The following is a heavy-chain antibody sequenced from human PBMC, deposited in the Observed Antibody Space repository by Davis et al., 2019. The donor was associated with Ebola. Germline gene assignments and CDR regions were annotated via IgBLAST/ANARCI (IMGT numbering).Heavy chain of an antibody. J-gene: IGHJ4*02. CDR2: ITASGGDT. V-gene: IGHV3-23*01. D-gene: IGHD5-18*01. Sequence: GESLKISCAASGFTFSSYGMHWVRQAPGKGLEWVSAITASGGDTYYPDSVKGRFTISRDNSKNTLYLQMNSLRAEDTAVYYCAYFAVDTAIPWDYWGQGTLVTVSS. CDR1: GFTFSSYG. CDR3: AYFAVDTAIPWDY.